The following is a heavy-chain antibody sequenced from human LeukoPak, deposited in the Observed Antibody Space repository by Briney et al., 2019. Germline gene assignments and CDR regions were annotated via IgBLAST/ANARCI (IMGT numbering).Heavy chain of an antibody. J-gene: IGHJ5*02. D-gene: IGHD6-13*01. Sequence: PSQTLSLTCTVSGGSISSGGHYWSWIRQHPGKGLEWIGYIYHSGTTYCTPSLKSRITMSVDTSKNQFSLKLSSVTAADTAVYYCAGGYSSSWYWFDPWGQGTLVTVSS. V-gene: IGHV4-31*03. CDR1: GGSISSGGHY. CDR2: IYHSGTT. CDR3: AGGYSSSWYWFDP.